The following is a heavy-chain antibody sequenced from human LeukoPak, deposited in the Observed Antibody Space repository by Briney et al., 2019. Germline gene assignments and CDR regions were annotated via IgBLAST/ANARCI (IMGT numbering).Heavy chain of an antibody. D-gene: IGHD6-19*01. J-gene: IGHJ4*02. CDR2: IIPILGIA. V-gene: IGHV1-69*04. CDR1: GGTFSSYA. Sequence: GASVKVPCKASGGTFSSYAISWVRQAPGQGLEWMGRIIPILGIANYAQKFQGRVTITADKSTSTAYMELSSLRSEDTAVYYCARDRSSGWTHNFDYWGQGTLVTVSS. CDR3: ARDRSSGWTHNFDY.